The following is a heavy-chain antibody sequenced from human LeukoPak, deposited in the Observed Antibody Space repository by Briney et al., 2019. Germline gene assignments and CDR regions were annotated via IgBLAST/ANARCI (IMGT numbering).Heavy chain of an antibody. V-gene: IGHV3-9*01. Sequence: PLRSLRLSCVAPGFTFDDYAMHWVRQAPGKGLEWVSGISWNSGSIGYADSVKGRFTISRDNAKNSLYLQMNSLRAEDTAVYYCAQYSSSWYPNVPPDPVDYWGQGTLVTVSS. CDR3: AQYSSSWYPNVPPDPVDY. J-gene: IGHJ4*02. CDR1: GFTFDDYA. CDR2: ISWNSGSI. D-gene: IGHD6-13*01.